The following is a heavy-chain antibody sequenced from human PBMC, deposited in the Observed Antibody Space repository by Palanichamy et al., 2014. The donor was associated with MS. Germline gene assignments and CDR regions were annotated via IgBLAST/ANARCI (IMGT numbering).Heavy chain of an antibody. V-gene: IGHV1-69*06. Sequence: QVQLVQSGAEVKRPGSSVKVSCKVSGDTFSRYAINWVRQAPGQGLEWMGGIIPIFGTANYAQKFQGRVTITAGKSTSTAYMEVSSLRSEDTAVYYCSRSNTMVQGLNPFNYFFYNMDVWGTGTTVTVSS. D-gene: IGHD3-10*01. J-gene: IGHJ6*03. CDR3: SRSNTMVQGLNPFNYFFYNMDV. CDR2: IIPIFGTA. CDR1: GDTFSRYA.